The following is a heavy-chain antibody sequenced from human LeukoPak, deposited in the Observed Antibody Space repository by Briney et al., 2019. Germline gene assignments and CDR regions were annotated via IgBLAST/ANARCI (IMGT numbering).Heavy chain of an antibody. J-gene: IGHJ6*02. CDR2: ISYDGTNK. V-gene: IGHV3-30*03. Sequence: GGSLRLSCAASGFTFSSYGMHWVRQAPGKGLEWVAFISYDGTNKYYADSVKGRFTISRDNAKNSLYLQMNSLRAEDTAVYYYASPGIAVAYGMDVWGQGTTVTVSS. CDR1: GFTFSSYG. CDR3: ASPGIAVAYGMDV. D-gene: IGHD6-13*01.